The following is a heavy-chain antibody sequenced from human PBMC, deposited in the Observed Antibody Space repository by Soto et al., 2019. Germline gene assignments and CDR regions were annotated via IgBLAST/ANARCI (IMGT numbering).Heavy chain of an antibody. J-gene: IGHJ4*02. D-gene: IGHD6-19*01. CDR3: ARSVGWYAIAY. V-gene: IGHV4-4*02. CDR1: GGSIRSSHF. CDR2: LSHSGSV. Sequence: QVLLQASGPGLVQPSGTLSLSCAVSGGSIRSSHFWGWVRQPPGKGLEWVGDLSHSGSVNYNPSLKSPVSISIDKSKNQFSLQLNPVTAADTAVYYRARSVGWYAIAYWGQGTLVIVSS.